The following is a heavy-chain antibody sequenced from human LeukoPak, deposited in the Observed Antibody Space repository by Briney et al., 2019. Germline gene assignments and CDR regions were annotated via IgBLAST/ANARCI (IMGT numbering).Heavy chain of an antibody. J-gene: IGHJ3*02. CDR1: GGTFSSYA. V-gene: IGHV1-69*04. Sequence: SVKVSCKASGGTFSSYAISWVRQAPGQGLEWMGRIIPILGIANYAQKFQGRVTITADKSTSTAYMELSSLRSEDTAVYYCAKILGQLPKEGAFDIWGQGTMVTVSS. D-gene: IGHD2-2*01. CDR2: IIPILGIA. CDR3: AKILGQLPKEGAFDI.